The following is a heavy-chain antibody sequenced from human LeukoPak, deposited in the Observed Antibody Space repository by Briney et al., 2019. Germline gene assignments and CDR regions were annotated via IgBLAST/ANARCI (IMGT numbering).Heavy chain of an antibody. CDR1: GFTFSSYA. J-gene: IGHJ4*02. Sequence: PGGSLRLSCAASGFTFSSYAMSWVRQAPGKGLEWVSAISGSGGSTYYADSVKGRFTISRDNAKNSLYLQMNSLRAEDTAVYYCARVGYLRPFDYWGQGTLVTVSS. CDR3: ARVGYLRPFDY. V-gene: IGHV3-23*01. D-gene: IGHD2-2*03. CDR2: ISGSGGST.